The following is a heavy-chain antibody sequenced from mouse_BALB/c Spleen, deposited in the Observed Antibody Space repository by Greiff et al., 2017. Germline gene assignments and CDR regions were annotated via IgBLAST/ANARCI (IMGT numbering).Heavy chain of an antibody. Sequence: VKLMESGPGLVAPSQSLSITCTVSGFSFTSYGVSWVRQPPGKGLEWLGVIWGDGSTNYHSALISRLSISKDNSKSQVFLKLNSLQTDDTATYYCANVGNFYYGSSYGFAYWGQGTLVTVSA. CDR2: IWGDGST. CDR1: GFSFTSYG. V-gene: IGHV2-3*01. CDR3: ANVGNFYYGSSYGFAY. J-gene: IGHJ3*01. D-gene: IGHD1-1*01.